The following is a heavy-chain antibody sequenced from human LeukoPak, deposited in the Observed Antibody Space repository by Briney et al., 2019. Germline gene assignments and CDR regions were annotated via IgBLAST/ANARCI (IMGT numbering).Heavy chain of an antibody. D-gene: IGHD3-3*01. CDR1: GFTFSSYA. CDR2: ISSNGGST. V-gene: IGHV3-64*01. J-gene: IGHJ6*03. CDR3: ARSDYYDFWSGYYYYMDV. Sequence: GGSLRLSCAASGFTFSSYAMHWVRQAPGKGLEYVSAISSNGGSTYYANSVKGRFTISRDNSKNTLYLQMGSLRAEDMAVYYCARSDYYDFWSGYYYYMDVWGKGTTVTISS.